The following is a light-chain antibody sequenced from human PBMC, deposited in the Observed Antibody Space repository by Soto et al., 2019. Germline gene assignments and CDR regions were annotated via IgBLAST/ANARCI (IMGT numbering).Light chain of an antibody. CDR3: CSFAGPQSFEV. V-gene: IGLV2-11*01. CDR1: SSDIGGYTY. CDR2: DVS. J-gene: IGLJ1*01. Sequence: ALAQPRSVSGSPGQSVTISCTGTSSDIGGYTYVSWYQQHPGKAPKVIIYDVSERPSGVPDRFSGSKSGNTASLTISGLQPEDEADYYCCSFAGPQSFEVFGEGTKVTVL.